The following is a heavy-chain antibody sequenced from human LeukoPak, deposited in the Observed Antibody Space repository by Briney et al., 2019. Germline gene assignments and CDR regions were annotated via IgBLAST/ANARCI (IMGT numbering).Heavy chain of an antibody. Sequence: PGGPLRFSFGPPGFIFTNYAIIWFRQAPGKGLDWVSPFSGSGVYTYYADSVKGRFTISRDNSKNMIYLQMNSLRVEDTAVYHCAKDQSIEKWFSFHYWGQGTLVTVSS. D-gene: IGHD3-10*01. CDR3: AKDQSIEKWFSFHY. V-gene: IGHV3-23*01. J-gene: IGHJ4*02. CDR1: GFIFTNYA. CDR2: FSGSGVYT.